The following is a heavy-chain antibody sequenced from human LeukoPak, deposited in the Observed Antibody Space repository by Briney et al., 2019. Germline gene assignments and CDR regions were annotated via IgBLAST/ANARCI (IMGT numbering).Heavy chain of an antibody. V-gene: IGHV5-51*01. Sequence: GESLKISCKGSGYRFTSYWIGWVRQMPGKGLEWMGIIYPGDSDTRYSPSFQGQVTISADKSISTAYLQWSSLKASDTAMYYCARHVEPRPAAATDYYYYYMDVWGKGTTVTVSS. CDR2: IYPGDSDT. J-gene: IGHJ6*03. CDR3: ARHVEPRPAAATDYYYYYMDV. D-gene: IGHD2-2*01. CDR1: GYRFTSYW.